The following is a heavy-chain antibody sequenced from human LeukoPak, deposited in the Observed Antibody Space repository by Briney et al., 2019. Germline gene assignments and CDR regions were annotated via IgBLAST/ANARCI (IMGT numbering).Heavy chain of an antibody. CDR3: AKGGEYSSSSIDY. CDR1: GFTFNTYA. D-gene: IGHD6-6*01. Sequence: GGSLRLSCVASGFTFNTYAMSWVRQAPGKGLDWGSSISVSGGRTYYADSVKGRFTISRDNAKNTLYLQMNSLRAEDTAVYYCAKGGEYSSSSIDYWGQGTLVTVSS. CDR2: ISVSGGRT. J-gene: IGHJ4*02. V-gene: IGHV3-23*01.